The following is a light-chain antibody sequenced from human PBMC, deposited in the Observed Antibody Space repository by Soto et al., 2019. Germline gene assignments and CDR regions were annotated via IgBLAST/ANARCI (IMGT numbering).Light chain of an antibody. CDR1: GSSIGTNT. CDR3: AAWDGSLNNVL. Sequence: QSVLTQPPSASGTPGQRVTISCSGSGSSIGTNTVNWYRQLPGTAPKHLIYCNNQRPSGVPDRFSGSKSGTSASLAISGLQAEDEAEYYCAAWDGSLNNVLFGGGTKLTVL. CDR2: CNN. V-gene: IGLV1-44*01. J-gene: IGLJ2*01.